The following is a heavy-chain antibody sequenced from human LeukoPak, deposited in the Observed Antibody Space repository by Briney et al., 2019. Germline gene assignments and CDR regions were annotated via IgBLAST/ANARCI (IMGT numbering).Heavy chain of an antibody. V-gene: IGHV1-2*02. D-gene: IGHD4-23*01. CDR1: GYTFTGYY. CDR2: INPNSGGT. CDR3: ARERLSPGKGFDY. Sequence: ASVKVSCKASGYTFTGYYIPWVRQTPGQGFEWMGWINPNSGGTNYAQKFQGRVTMTRDTSISTAYMELSRLRSDDTAVYYCARERLSPGKGFDYWGQGTLVTVSS. J-gene: IGHJ4*02.